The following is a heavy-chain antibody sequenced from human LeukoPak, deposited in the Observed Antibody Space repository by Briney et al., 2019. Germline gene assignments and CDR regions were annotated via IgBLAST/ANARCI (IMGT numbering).Heavy chain of an antibody. Sequence: GRSLRLSCAASGFTFSSYGMHWVRQAPGKGLEWVAVIWYDRSNKYYADSVKGRFTISRDNSKNTLYLQMNSLRAEDTAVYYCAKGSSSYYYYYMDVWGKGTTVTVSS. D-gene: IGHD6-6*01. CDR2: IWYDRSNK. V-gene: IGHV3-33*06. J-gene: IGHJ6*03. CDR3: AKGSSSYYYYYMDV. CDR1: GFTFSSYG.